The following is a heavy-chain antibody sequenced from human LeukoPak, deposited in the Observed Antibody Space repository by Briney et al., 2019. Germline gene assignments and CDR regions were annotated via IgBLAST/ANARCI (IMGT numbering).Heavy chain of an antibody. D-gene: IGHD3-3*01. V-gene: IGHV1-46*01. CDR2: INPSGGST. J-gene: IGHJ6*02. CDR3: ARARTFKYYDFWSGPLAGMDV. CDR1: GYTFTSYY. Sequence: VASVTVSCKASGYTFTSYYMHWVRQAPGQGLEWMGIINPSGGSTSYAQKFQGRVTMTRDTSTSTVYMELSSLRSEDTAVYYCARARTFKYYDFWSGPLAGMDVWGQGTTVTVSS.